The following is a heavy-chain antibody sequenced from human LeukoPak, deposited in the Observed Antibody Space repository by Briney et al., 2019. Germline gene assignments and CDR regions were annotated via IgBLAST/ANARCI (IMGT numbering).Heavy chain of an antibody. CDR2: ISYDGSNK. CDR1: GFTFSSYG. J-gene: IGHJ3*02. V-gene: IGHV3-30*18. D-gene: IGHD2-21*01. Sequence: PGGSLRLSCAASGFTFSSYGMHWVRQAPGKGLEWVAVISYDGSNKYYADSVKGRFTISRDNSKNTLYLQMNSLRAEDTAVYYCAKVGGDAAFDIWGQGTMVTVSS. CDR3: AKVGGDAAFDI.